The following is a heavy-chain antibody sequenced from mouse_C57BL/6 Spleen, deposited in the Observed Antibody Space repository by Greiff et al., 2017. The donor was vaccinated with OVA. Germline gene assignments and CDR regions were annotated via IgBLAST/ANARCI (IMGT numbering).Heavy chain of an antibody. J-gene: IGHJ1*03. CDR3: ARSYYGSSYEGYFDV. CDR2: INPSSGYT. Sequence: VQLQQSGADLAKPGASVKLSCKASGYTFTSYWMHWVKQRPGQGLEWIGYINPSSGYTKYNQKFKDKATLTADKSSSTAYMQLSSLTYEDSAVYDCARSYYGSSYEGYFDVWGTGTTVTVSS. CDR1: GYTFTSYW. V-gene: IGHV1-7*01. D-gene: IGHD1-1*01.